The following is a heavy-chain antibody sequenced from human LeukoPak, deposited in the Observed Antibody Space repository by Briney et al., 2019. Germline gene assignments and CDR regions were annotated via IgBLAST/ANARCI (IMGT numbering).Heavy chain of an antibody. CDR2: ISAYNGNT. CDR1: AYTFTSYG. CDR3: ARGAPDMVRGNYGMDV. Sequence: ASVKVSCKASAYTFTSYGISWVRQAPGQGLEWMGWISAYNGNTNYAQKLQGRVTMTTDTFTSTAYMELRSLRSDDTAVYYCARGAPDMVRGNYGMDVWGQGTTVTVSS. J-gene: IGHJ6*02. V-gene: IGHV1-18*01. D-gene: IGHD3-10*01.